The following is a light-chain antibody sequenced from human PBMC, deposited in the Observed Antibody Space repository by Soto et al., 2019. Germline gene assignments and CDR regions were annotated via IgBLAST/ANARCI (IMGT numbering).Light chain of an antibody. V-gene: IGKV3-15*01. CDR2: GAS. CDR3: QQYNNWWT. Sequence: EIVMTQSPATLSVSPGERATLSCRASQSVSNNLAWYQKKPGQAPRLLIYGASTRATGIPASFSGSGSGTEFTLTISSLQSEDFAVYYCQQYNNWWTFGQGTKVEIK. CDR1: QSVSNN. J-gene: IGKJ1*01.